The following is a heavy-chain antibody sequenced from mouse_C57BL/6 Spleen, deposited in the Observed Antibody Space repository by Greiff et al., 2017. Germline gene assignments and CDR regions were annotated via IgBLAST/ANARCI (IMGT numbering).Heavy chain of an antibody. CDR3: ARGLGPSHYFDY. Sequence: VQLQQSGPELVKPGASVKISCKASGYAFSSSWMNWVKQRPGKGLEWIGRIYPGDGDTNYNGKFKGKATLTADKSSSTAYMQISSLTSEDSAVYFCARGLGPSHYFDYWGQGTTLTVSS. CDR1: GYAFSSSW. J-gene: IGHJ2*01. V-gene: IGHV1-82*01. D-gene: IGHD4-1*01. CDR2: IYPGDGDT.